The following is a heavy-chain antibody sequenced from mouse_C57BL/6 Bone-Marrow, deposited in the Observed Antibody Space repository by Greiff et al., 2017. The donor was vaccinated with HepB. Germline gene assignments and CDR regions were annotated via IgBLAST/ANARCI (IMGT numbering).Heavy chain of an antibody. CDR3: AREGVWSYAMDY. CDR2: ISYSGST. J-gene: IGHJ4*01. D-gene: IGHD2-10*02. V-gene: IGHV3-1*01. CDR1: GYSITSGYD. Sequence: EVQVVESGPGLVKPSQSLSLTCTVPGYSITSGYDWHWIRHFPGNKLEWMGYISYSGSTNYNPSLKSRISITHDTSKNHFFLKLNSVTTEDTATYYCAREGVWSYAMDYWGQGTSVTVSS.